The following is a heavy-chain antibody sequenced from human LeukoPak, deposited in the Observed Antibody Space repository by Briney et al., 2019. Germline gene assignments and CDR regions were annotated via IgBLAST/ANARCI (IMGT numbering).Heavy chain of an antibody. CDR2: ISAYNGNT. V-gene: IGHV1-18*01. J-gene: IGHJ5*02. D-gene: IGHD2-2*01. CDR3: ARDLKRYCSSTSCPGGFDP. CDR1: GYTFTRYG. Sequence: ASVTVSYKASGYTFTRYGLIWVRQAPRQGLEWMEWISAYNGNTNHAQKLQGRVTMTTDTSTSTAYMELRSLRSDGTAVYYCARDLKRYCSSTSCPGGFDPWGQGTLVPVSS.